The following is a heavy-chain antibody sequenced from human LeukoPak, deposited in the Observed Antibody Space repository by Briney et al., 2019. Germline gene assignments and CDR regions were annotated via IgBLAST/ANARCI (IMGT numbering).Heavy chain of an antibody. CDR2: ISGSGGST. Sequence: GGSLRLSCAASGFTFSSYAMSWVRQAPGKGLEWVSAISGSGGSTYYADSVKGRFTISRDNSKNTLYLQMNSLRAEDTAVYYCTTAGLWFGELTAFDIWGQGTMVTVSS. D-gene: IGHD3-10*01. V-gene: IGHV3-23*01. CDR1: GFTFSSYA. CDR3: TTAGLWFGELTAFDI. J-gene: IGHJ3*02.